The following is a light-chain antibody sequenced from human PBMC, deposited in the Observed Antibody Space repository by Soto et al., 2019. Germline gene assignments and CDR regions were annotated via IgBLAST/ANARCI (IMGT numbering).Light chain of an antibody. CDR2: GAS. J-gene: IGKJ2*01. V-gene: IGKV3-15*01. CDR1: LALGNN. Sequence: EIVMMQSPATLSVSPRERATLSCRASLALGNNLAWYQHKPGQAPRLLIYGASTRATGVPVRFSGSGSETEFTLTISSLQSDDLAVYYCLQYTNWPYTFGQGTKLEI. CDR3: LQYTNWPYT.